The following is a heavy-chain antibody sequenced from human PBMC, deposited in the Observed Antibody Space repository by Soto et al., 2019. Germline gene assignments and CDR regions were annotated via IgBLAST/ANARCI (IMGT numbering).Heavy chain of an antibody. CDR2: MNPNSGNT. V-gene: IGHV1-8*01. Sequence: QVQLVQSGAEVKKPGASVKVSCKASGYTFTSYDINWVRQATGQGLEWMGWMNPNSGNTGYAQKFQGRVTMTRNTSISTAYMELSSLRSEDTAVYYCARSLPTVTRFGYYYGMDVWGQGTTVTVSS. CDR1: GYTFTSYD. D-gene: IGHD4-17*01. J-gene: IGHJ6*02. CDR3: ARSLPTVTRFGYYYGMDV.